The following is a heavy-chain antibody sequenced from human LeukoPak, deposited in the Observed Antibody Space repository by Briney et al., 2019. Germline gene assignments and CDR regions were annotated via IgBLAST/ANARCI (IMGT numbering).Heavy chain of an antibody. CDR2: IKSIPDGGTT. Sequence: GGSLRLSCTVTGLTFGNVWLSWVRQAPGKGLEWVGRIKSIPDGGTTDYAAPVQGRFTLSRDDSKNTQYLQMDSLRAEDTAIYYCTSGGGGTYSSDFWGQGTLVTVSS. CDR1: GLTFGNVW. CDR3: TSGGGGTYSSDF. V-gene: IGHV3-15*01. D-gene: IGHD1-26*01. J-gene: IGHJ4*02.